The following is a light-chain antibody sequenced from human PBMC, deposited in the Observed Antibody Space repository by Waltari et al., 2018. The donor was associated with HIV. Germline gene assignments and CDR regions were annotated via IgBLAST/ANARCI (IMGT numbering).Light chain of an antibody. CDR1: SVRSYY. V-gene: IGLV3-19*01. CDR3: NSRDSSGHWF. Sequence: SSELAQDPAVSVALGQTVRITCQGDSVRSYYASWYQQKPRQAPVLVVYGENNRPSGIPDRFSGSSSGNTASLTIAGAHAEDEADYYCNSRDSSGHWFFGGGTKVTVL. CDR2: GEN. J-gene: IGLJ3*02.